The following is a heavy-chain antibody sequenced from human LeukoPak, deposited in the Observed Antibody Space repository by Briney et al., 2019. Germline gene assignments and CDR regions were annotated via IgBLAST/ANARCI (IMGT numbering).Heavy chain of an antibody. V-gene: IGHV3-48*03. CDR1: GFTFSSYE. D-gene: IGHD2-21*02. J-gene: IGHJ5*02. Sequence: PGGSLRLSCAASGFTFSSYEMNWVRQAPGKGLEWVSYISSSGSTIYYADSVKGRFTISRDNAKNSLYLQMNSLRAEDTAVYYCARGSDWRVRWFDPWGQGTLVTVSS. CDR2: ISSSGSTI. CDR3: ARGSDWRVRWFDP.